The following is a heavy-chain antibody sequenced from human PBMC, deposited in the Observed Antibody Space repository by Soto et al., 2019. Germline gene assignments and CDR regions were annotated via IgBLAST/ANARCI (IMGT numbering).Heavy chain of an antibody. Sequence: QVQLVQSGAEVKKPGSSVKVSCKASGGTFSSYTISWVRQAPGQGLEWMGRIIPILGIANYAQKFQGRVTITADKSTSTAYMELSSLRSEDTAVYYCARVVVVVAARWWFDPWGQGTLVTVSS. CDR3: ARVVVVVAARWWFDP. CDR2: IIPILGIA. CDR1: GGTFSSYT. V-gene: IGHV1-69*02. D-gene: IGHD2-15*01. J-gene: IGHJ5*02.